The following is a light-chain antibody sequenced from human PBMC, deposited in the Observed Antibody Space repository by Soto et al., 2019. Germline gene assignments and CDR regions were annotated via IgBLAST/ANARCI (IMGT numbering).Light chain of an antibody. Sequence: LTQPASVSGSPGQSITISCTGTSSDVGGYNYVSWYQQHPGKAPKLMIYDVSNRPSGVSNRFSGSKSGNTASLTISGLQAEDEANYYCSSYTSSSSYVFGTGTKVTVL. V-gene: IGLV2-14*01. CDR2: DVS. CDR3: SSYTSSSSYV. CDR1: SSDVGGYNY. J-gene: IGLJ1*01.